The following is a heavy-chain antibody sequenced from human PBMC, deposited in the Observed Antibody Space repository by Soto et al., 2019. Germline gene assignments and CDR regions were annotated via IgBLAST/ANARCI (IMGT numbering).Heavy chain of an antibody. CDR3: ARGYCSGGSCYRY. Sequence: SETLSLTCTVSGGSISSSSYYWGWIRQPPGKGLEWIGSIYYSGSTYYNPSLKSRVTISVDTSKNQFSLKLSSVTAADTAVYYCARGYCSGGSCYRYWGQGSQVTSPQ. J-gene: IGHJ4*02. D-gene: IGHD2-15*01. V-gene: IGHV4-39*01. CDR1: GGSISSSSYY. CDR2: IYYSGST.